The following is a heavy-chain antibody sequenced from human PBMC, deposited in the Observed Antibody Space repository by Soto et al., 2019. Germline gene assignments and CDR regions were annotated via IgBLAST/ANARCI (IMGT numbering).Heavy chain of an antibody. V-gene: IGHV3-73*01. CDR3: STIAGTAGL. J-gene: IGHJ4*02. Sequence: GGSLRLSCAASGFTFSGSAMHWVRQASGKGLEWVGRIRSKANSYATAYAASVKGRFTISRDDSKNTAYLQMNSLKTEDTAVYYCSTIAGTAGLWGQGTLVTVSS. CDR1: GFTFSGSA. CDR2: IRSKANSYAT. D-gene: IGHD6-13*01.